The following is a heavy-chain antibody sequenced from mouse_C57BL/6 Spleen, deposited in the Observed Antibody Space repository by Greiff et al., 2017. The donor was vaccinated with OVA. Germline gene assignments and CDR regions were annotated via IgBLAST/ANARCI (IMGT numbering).Heavy chain of an antibody. D-gene: IGHD1-1*01. Sequence: EVQLKESGGDLVKPGGSLKLSCAASGFTFSSYGMSWVRQTPDKRLEWVATISSGGSYTYYPDSVKGRFTISRDNAKNTLYLQMSSLKSEDTAMYYCARLPDYLYYFDYWGQGTTLTVSS. CDR2: ISSGGSYT. J-gene: IGHJ2*01. V-gene: IGHV5-6*01. CDR3: ARLPDYLYYFDY. CDR1: GFTFSSYG.